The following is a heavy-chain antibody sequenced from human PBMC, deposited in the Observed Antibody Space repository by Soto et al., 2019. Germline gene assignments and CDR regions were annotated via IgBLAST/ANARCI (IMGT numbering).Heavy chain of an antibody. Sequence: PGESLKISCKGSGYSFTSYWIGWVRQMPGKGLEWMGIIYPGDSDTRYSPSFQGQVTISADKSISTAYLQWSSLKASDTAMYYCARRDCSGGSCKHGAFDIWGQGTMVTVSS. CDR3: ARRDCSGGSCKHGAFDI. D-gene: IGHD2-15*01. CDR1: GYSFTSYW. J-gene: IGHJ3*02. CDR2: IYPGDSDT. V-gene: IGHV5-51*01.